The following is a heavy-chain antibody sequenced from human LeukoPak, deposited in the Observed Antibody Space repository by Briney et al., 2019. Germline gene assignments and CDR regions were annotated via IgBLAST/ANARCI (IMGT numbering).Heavy chain of an antibody. D-gene: IGHD6-6*01. CDR1: GGSFSGYY. J-gene: IGHJ4*02. CDR2: INHSGST. Sequence: PSETLSLTCAVYGGSFSGYYWSWIRQPPGKGLEWIGEINHSGSTNYNPSLKSRVTISVDTSKNQFSLKLSSVTAADTAVYYCARALSIAAPPGGYWGQGTLVTVSS. CDR3: ARALSIAAPPGGY. V-gene: IGHV4-34*01.